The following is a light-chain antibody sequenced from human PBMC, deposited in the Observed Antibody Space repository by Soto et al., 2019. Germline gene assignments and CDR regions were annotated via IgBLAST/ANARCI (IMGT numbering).Light chain of an antibody. J-gene: IGKJ5*01. CDR3: QQHGTSSFT. V-gene: IGKV3-20*01. Sequence: IVLTQSPSSLSSSAGERATLSCRASQTISSSSLAWYQQKGGQAPRLLVYGSSSRATGVPDRFSGSGSGAYFTLTISSLEPDDFAVYYCQQHGTSSFTFGQGTRLEIK. CDR1: QTISSSS. CDR2: GSS.